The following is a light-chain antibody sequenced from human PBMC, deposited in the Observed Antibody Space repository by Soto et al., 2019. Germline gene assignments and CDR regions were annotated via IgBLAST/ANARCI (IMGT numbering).Light chain of an antibody. V-gene: IGKV3-20*01. Sequence: EIVLTQSPGTLSLSPGERATLSCRASQSVSSNYLAWYQQKPGQAPRLLIYGASSRATGIPDRFSGSGSETDFTLTTSRLEPEDFAVYFCQQYGSSPVFGPGTKVDI. CDR1: QSVSSNY. CDR3: QQYGSSPV. J-gene: IGKJ3*01. CDR2: GAS.